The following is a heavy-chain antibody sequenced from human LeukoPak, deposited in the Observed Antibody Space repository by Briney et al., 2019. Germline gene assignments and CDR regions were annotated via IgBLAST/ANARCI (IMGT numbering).Heavy chain of an antibody. CDR3: ARGLPYDTSAYFDY. CDR1: GGSFSGYY. V-gene: IGHV4-34*01. D-gene: IGHD3-22*01. CDR2: INHRGGT. Sequence: SEALSLTCAVYGGSFSGYYWSWIRQPPGKGLEWTGEINHRGGTNYNPSLSSRVTMSVDTSKKHFSLKMTSVTAADTAIYYCARGLPYDTSAYFDYWGQGALVTVSS. J-gene: IGHJ4*02.